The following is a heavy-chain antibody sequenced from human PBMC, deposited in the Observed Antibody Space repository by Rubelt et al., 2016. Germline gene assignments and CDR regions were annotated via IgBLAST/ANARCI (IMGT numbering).Heavy chain of an antibody. V-gene: IGHV3-66*04. CDR2: IYSGGST. CDR1: GFTFTNYW. CDR3: ASQSSSGWYAFDI. Sequence: EVQLVESGGGLVQPGGSLRLSCAASGFTFTNYWTHWVRQAPGKGLEWVYVIYSGGSTYYADSVKGRFTISRDNSKNTLYLQMNSLRAEDTAVYYCASQSSSGWYAFDIWGQGTMVTVSS. J-gene: IGHJ3*02. D-gene: IGHD6-19*01.